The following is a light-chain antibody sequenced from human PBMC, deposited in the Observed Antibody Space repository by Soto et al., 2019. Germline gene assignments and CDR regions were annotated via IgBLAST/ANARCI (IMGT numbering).Light chain of an antibody. J-gene: IGKJ2*01. CDR1: QSIINNY. Sequence: ESVLTQSPGSLSLSPGETATLSCRASQSIINNYLAWYQQKPGQAPRLLIYGASIRATGVTDRFSGSGSGTDFTLTITRLEAEDFAVYYCQQYGTSPLMYTFGQGTKL. V-gene: IGKV3-20*01. CDR2: GAS. CDR3: QQYGTSPLMYT.